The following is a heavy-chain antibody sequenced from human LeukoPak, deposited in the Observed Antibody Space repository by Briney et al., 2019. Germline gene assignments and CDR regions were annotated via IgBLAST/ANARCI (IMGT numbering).Heavy chain of an antibody. V-gene: IGHV3-64D*06. CDR3: WKAPYFGVAPDAFHV. CDR1: GFTFSSYV. Sequence: GGSLRLSCSASGFTFSSYVMQWVRQAPGKGLEHVSIISSNGGSIIYADSVEGRFTISRDNSKNTLYLQMSSLRPEDTAIYYCWKAPYFGVAPDAFHVWGQGTMVTVSS. D-gene: IGHD3-10*01. CDR2: ISSNGGSI. J-gene: IGHJ3*01.